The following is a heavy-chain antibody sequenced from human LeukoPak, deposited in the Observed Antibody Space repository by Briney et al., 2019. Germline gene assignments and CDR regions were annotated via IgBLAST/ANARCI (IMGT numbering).Heavy chain of an antibody. V-gene: IGHV4-34*01. CDR2: INHSGST. CDR1: GGSFSGYY. D-gene: IGHD3-10*01. CDR3: ARGRTIWFGKTYYFDY. J-gene: IGHJ4*02. Sequence: SETLSLTCAVYGGSFSGYYWSWIRQPPGKGLEWIGEINHSGSTNDNPSLKSRVTISVDTSKNQFSLKLSSVTAADTAVYYCARGRTIWFGKTYYFDYWGQGTLVTVSS.